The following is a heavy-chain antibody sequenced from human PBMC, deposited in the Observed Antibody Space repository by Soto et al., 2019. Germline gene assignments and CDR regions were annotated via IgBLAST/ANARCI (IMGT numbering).Heavy chain of an antibody. J-gene: IGHJ6*02. V-gene: IGHV1-69*01. CDR1: GATFGSYA. CDR2: IIPISGPA. Sequence: QVQLVQSGAEVKKPGSSVKVSCKASGATFGSYAISWVRQAPGQGLEWMGGIIPISGPANYAQKFQGRVTITADESTSTAYMELSSLRSEDTAVYYCARSQGSSTSLEIYYYYYYGMDVWGQGTTVTLSS. D-gene: IGHD2-2*01. CDR3: ARSQGSSTSLEIYYYYYYGMDV.